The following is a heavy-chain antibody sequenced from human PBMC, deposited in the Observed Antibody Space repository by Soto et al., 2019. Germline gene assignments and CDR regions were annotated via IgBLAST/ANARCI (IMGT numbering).Heavy chain of an antibody. CDR2: IYHSGST. Sequence: PSETLSLTCAVSGYSISSGYYWGWIRQPPGKGLEWIGSIYHSGSTYYNPSLKSRVTISVDTSKNQFSLKLSSVTAADTAVYYCARVGEGYYGSGSYYNFEYGMDVWGQGTTVTVSS. J-gene: IGHJ6*02. D-gene: IGHD3-10*01. V-gene: IGHV4-38-2*01. CDR1: GYSISSGYY. CDR3: ARVGEGYYGSGSYYNFEYGMDV.